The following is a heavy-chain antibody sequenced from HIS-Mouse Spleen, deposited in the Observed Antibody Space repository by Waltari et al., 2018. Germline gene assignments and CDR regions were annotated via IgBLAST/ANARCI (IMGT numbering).Heavy chain of an antibody. CDR3: AGYNWNYGTDY. D-gene: IGHD1-7*01. V-gene: IGHV4-34*01. Sequence: QLQLPQWGAGLLKPSETRSLTCAVYGVSTSGYYWGSIRQPPGKRLEWIGEINHSGITNDNPSLKSRVTISVDTSKNQFSLKLSTVTAADTAVYYCAGYNWNYGTDYWGQGTLVTVSS. J-gene: IGHJ4*02. CDR2: INHSGIT. CDR1: GVSTSGYY.